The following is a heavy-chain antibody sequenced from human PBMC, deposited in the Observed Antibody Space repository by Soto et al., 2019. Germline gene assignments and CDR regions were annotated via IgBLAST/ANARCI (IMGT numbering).Heavy chain of an antibody. J-gene: IGHJ4*02. CDR2: IGTAGDT. CDR1: GFTFSSYD. V-gene: IGHV3-13*01. CDR3: ARVGYGYYFDY. Sequence: GGSMRLSCAASGFTFSSYDMHWVRQATGKGLEWVSAIGTAGDTYYPGSVKGRFTFSRENAKNSLYLQMNSLRAGDTAVYYCARVGYGYYFDYWGQGTLVTVSS. D-gene: IGHD5-18*01.